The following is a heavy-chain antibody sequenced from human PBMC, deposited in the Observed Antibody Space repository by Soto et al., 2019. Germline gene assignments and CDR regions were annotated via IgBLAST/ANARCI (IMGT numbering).Heavy chain of an antibody. CDR3: AREGIEDSGSYKSYYDYGMDV. V-gene: IGHV3-48*03. CDR1: GFTFSSYE. CDR2: ISSSGSTI. D-gene: IGHD1-26*01. Sequence: GGSLRLSCAASGFTFSSYEMNWVRQAPGKGLEWVSYISSSGSTIYYADSVKGRFTISRDNAKNSLYLQMNSLRAEDTAVYYCAREGIEDSGSYKSYYDYGMDVWGQGTTVTLSS. J-gene: IGHJ6*02.